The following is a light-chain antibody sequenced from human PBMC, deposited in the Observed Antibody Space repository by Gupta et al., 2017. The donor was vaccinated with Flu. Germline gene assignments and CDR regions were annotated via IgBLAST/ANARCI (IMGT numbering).Light chain of an antibody. Sequence: SYELTQAPSVSVSPGQTVSITCPGENLSDKYVCWYQQRPGQSPVMVIYQDTKRSSGIPERFSGSNSGNTATLTISGTQAMDEGDYFCQAWDNRVTFFGGGTKLTVL. V-gene: IGLV3-1*01. J-gene: IGLJ2*01. CDR3: QAWDNRVTF. CDR2: QDT. CDR1: NLSDKY.